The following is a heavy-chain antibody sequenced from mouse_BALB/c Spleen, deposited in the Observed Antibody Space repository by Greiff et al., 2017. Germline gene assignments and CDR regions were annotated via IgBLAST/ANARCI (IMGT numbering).Heavy chain of an antibody. CDR3: ARDELYRTWFAY. J-gene: IGHJ3*01. V-gene: IGHV3-6*02. D-gene: IGHD2-14*01. Sequence: DVKLQESGPGLVKPSQSLSLTCSVTGYSITSGYYWNWIRQFPGNKLEWMGYISYDGSNNYNPSLKNRISITRDTSKNQFFLKLNSVTTEDTATYYCARDELYRTWFAYWGQGTLVTVSA. CDR2: ISYDGSN. CDR1: GYSITSGYY.